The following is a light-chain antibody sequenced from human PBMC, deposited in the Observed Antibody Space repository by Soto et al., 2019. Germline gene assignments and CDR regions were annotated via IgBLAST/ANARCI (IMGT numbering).Light chain of an antibody. Sequence: QSELTQPASVSGSPGQSITISCTGTSSDVGGYNYVSWYQQHPGKAPKLMIYEVSNRPSGVSNRFSGSKSGNTASLTISGLQAEDEADYYCSSYTSSSTYVFGTGTKVTVL. CDR2: EVS. V-gene: IGLV2-14*01. CDR3: SSYTSSSTYV. J-gene: IGLJ1*01. CDR1: SSDVGGYNY.